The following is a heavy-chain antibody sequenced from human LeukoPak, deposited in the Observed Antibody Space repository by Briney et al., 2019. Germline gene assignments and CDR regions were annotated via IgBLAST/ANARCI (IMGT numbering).Heavy chain of an antibody. CDR2: INPNSGGT. Sequence: GASVKVSCKASGYTFTGYYMHWVRQAPGQGLEWMGWINPNSGGTNYAQKFQGRVTMTRDTSISTAYMELSRLRSDDTAVYYCARDLGALAAAGTGASVYWGQGALVTVSS. CDR3: ARDLGALAAAGTGASVY. J-gene: IGHJ4*02. V-gene: IGHV1-2*02. D-gene: IGHD6-13*01. CDR1: GYTFTGYY.